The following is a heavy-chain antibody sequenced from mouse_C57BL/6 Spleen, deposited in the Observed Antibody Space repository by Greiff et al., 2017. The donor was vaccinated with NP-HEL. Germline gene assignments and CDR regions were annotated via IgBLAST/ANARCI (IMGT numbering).Heavy chain of an antibody. D-gene: IGHD1-2*01. CDR2: FYPGSGSI. CDR1: GYTFTEYT. CDR3: ARHERATTASRGEYYFGY. V-gene: IGHV1-62-2*01. J-gene: IGHJ2*01. Sequence: QVQLQQSGAELVKPGASVKLSCKASGYTFTEYTIHWVKQRSGQGLEWIGWFYPGSGSIKYTEKFKDKATLPADKSSSTDYRELSRLTSEDSAVYVYARHERATTASRGEYYFGYWGKGTTLTVSS.